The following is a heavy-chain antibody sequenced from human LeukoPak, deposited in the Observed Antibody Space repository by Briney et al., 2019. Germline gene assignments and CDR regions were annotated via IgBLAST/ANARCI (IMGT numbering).Heavy chain of an antibody. D-gene: IGHD3-10*01. CDR1: GFTFSSYV. J-gene: IGHJ4*02. CDR3: AGRDGELDY. CDR2: ISYDGSDK. Sequence: PGGSLRLSCATSGFTFSSYVMNWVRQAPGKGLEWVAIISYDGSDKYYADSVKGRFTISRDNSKNTLYLQMNSLRTEDTAVYYCAGRDGELDYWGQGTLVTVSS. V-gene: IGHV3-30*04.